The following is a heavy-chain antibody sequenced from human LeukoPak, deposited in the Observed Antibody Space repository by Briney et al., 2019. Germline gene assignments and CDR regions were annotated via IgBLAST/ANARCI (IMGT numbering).Heavy chain of an antibody. D-gene: IGHD3-16*02. CDR1: GFTFSSYA. J-gene: IGHJ4*02. Sequence: GGSLRLSCAASGFTFSSYAMSWVRQAPGKGLEWVSAISGSGGSTYYADSVKGRFTISRDNSKNTLYLQMNSLRAEDTAVYYCAKTITFGGVIDNIDYWGQGTLVTVTS. V-gene: IGHV3-23*01. CDR3: AKTITFGGVIDNIDY. CDR2: ISGSGGST.